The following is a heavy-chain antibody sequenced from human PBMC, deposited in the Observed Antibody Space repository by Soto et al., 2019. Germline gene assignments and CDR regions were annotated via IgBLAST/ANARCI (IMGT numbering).Heavy chain of an antibody. CDR1: GYTFTRYG. CDR2: ISGYNGDT. J-gene: IGHJ6*02. Sequence: QGQLVQSGAEVKKPGASVKVSCKASGYTFTRYGISWVRQAPGQGLEWMGWISGYNGDTNYAQKFQGRVTMTIDTSTSTAYMEPRSLTSDDTAVYYCAKNGQTTYYFYGMDVWGQGTTVTVSS. V-gene: IGHV1-18*01. CDR3: AKNGQTTYYFYGMDV. D-gene: IGHD1-1*01.